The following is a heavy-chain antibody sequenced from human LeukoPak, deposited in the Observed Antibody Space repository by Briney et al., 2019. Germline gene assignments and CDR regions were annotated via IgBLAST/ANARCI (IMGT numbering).Heavy chain of an antibody. V-gene: IGHV3-53*01. CDR1: GFTVSSNY. CDR3: AREYGSGSYYFDY. D-gene: IGHD3-10*01. CDR2: IYSGGST. J-gene: IGHJ4*02. Sequence: PGGSLRLSCAASGFTVSSNYMSWVRQAPGKGLEWASVIYSGGSTYYADSVKGRFTISRDNSKNTLYLQMNSLRAEDTAVYYCAREYGSGSYYFDYWGQGTLVTVSS.